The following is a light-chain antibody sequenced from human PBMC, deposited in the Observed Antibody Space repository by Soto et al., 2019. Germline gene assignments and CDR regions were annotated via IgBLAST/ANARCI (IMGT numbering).Light chain of an antibody. CDR3: QQYHSSPST. J-gene: IGKJ1*01. CDR1: QSVSSSF. CDR2: GAS. V-gene: IGKV3-20*01. Sequence: EIVLTQSPGTLSLSPGERVTLSCRASQSVSSSFLAWYQQKPGQAPRLLIYGASTRATGIPDRFSGSGSGTDFPLTISRLEPEDFAVYYCQQYHSSPSTFGQGTKVEIK.